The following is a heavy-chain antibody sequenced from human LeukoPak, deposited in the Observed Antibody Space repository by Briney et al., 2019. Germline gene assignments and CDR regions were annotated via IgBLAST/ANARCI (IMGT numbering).Heavy chain of an antibody. CDR1: GFTFSSYA. J-gene: IGHJ3*02. D-gene: IGHD3-9*01. CDR2: ISYDGSNK. V-gene: IGHV3-30*04. CDR3: ARQAKRILTSKKAFDS. Sequence: GRSLRLSCAASGFTFSSYAMHWVRQAPGKGLEWVAVISYDGSNKYYADSVKGRFTISRDNSKNTLYLQMNSVRAEDTAVYHCARQAKRILTSKKAFDSWGQGTMVTVSS.